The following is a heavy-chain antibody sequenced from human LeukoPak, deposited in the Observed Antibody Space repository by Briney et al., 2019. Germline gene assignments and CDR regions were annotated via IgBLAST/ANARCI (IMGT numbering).Heavy chain of an antibody. CDR3: VRRGDGYAFDI. Sequence: GGSLRLSCAASGFTFDDSAMHWVRQAVGKGLEWVSGISWSSGDRIYAGSVKGRFTISRDNDKNSLYLQMDSLRVEDTALYFCVRRGDGYAFDIWGQGTVVTVSS. D-gene: IGHD3-3*01. J-gene: IGHJ3*02. V-gene: IGHV3-9*01. CDR2: ISWSSGDR. CDR1: GFTFDDSA.